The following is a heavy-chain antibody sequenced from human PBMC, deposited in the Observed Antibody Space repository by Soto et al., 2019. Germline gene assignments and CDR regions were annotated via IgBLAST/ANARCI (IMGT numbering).Heavy chain of an antibody. CDR3: ARHAPDFWSGYPNCFDP. Sequence: SETLSLTCTVSGGSISSSSYYWGWIRQPPGKGLEWIGSIYYSGSTYYNPSLKSRVTISVDTSKNQFSLKLSSVTAADTAVYYCARHAPDFWSGYPNCFDPWGQGTLVTVSS. D-gene: IGHD3-3*01. V-gene: IGHV4-39*01. J-gene: IGHJ5*02. CDR2: IYYSGST. CDR1: GGSISSSSYY.